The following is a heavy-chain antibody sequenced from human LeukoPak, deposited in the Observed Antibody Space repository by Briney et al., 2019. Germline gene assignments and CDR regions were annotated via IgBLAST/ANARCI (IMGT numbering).Heavy chain of an antibody. J-gene: IGHJ3*02. V-gene: IGHV4-31*03. CDR3: ARDFPLYYYDSSGYYGNAFDI. CDR2: IYYSGST. CDR1: GGSISSGGYY. Sequence: SETLSLTCTVSGGSISSGGYYWSWIRQHPGKGLEWIGYIYYSGSTYYNPSLKSRVTISVDTSKNQFSLKLSSVTAADTAVYYCARDFPLYYYDSSGYYGNAFDIWGQGTMVTVSS. D-gene: IGHD3-22*01.